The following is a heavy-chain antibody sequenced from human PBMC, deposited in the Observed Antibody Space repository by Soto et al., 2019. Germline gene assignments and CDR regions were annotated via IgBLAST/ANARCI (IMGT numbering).Heavy chain of an antibody. CDR3: AREQTIFGVVIKLKSFDY. CDR1: GYTFTSYG. CDR2: ISAYNGNT. J-gene: IGHJ4*02. Sequence: VASVKVSCKASGYTFTSYGISWVRQAPGQGLEWMGWISAYNGNTNYAQKLQGRVTMTTDTSTSTAYMELRSLRSDDTAVYYCAREQTIFGVVIKLKSFDYWGQGTLVTVSS. V-gene: IGHV1-18*04. D-gene: IGHD3-3*01.